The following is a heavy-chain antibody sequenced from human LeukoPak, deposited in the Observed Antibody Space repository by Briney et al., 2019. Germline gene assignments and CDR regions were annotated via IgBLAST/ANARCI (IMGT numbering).Heavy chain of an antibody. CDR3: ALQPGYCSSASCSHFDF. D-gene: IGHD2-2*01. J-gene: IGHJ4*02. CDR1: GYKFTSYW. V-gene: IGHV5-51*01. CDR2: IYPDDSNT. Sequence: GESLKISCKGSGYKFTSYWIVWVRQMPGKGLEWMGIIYPDDSNTRYSPSFQGQVTISVDKSFSTAYLQWNSLKASDTAMYYCALQPGYCSSASCSHFDFWGQGTLVTVSS.